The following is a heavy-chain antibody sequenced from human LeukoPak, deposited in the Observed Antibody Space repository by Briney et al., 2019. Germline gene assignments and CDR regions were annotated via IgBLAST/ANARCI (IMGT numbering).Heavy chain of an antibody. V-gene: IGHV4-34*01. Sequence: SETLSLTCAVCGGSFSGYYWSWIRQPPGKGLEWIGEINHSGSTNYNPSLKSRVTISVDTSKNQFSLKLSSVTAADTAVYYCARGRWSGYHRYYYYYMDVWGKGTTVTVSS. J-gene: IGHJ6*03. CDR3: ARGRWSGYHRYYYYYMDV. D-gene: IGHD3-3*01. CDR1: GGSFSGYY. CDR2: INHSGST.